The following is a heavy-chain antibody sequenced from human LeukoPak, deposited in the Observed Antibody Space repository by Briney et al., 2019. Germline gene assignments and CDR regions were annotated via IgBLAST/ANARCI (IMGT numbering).Heavy chain of an antibody. V-gene: IGHV3-23*01. Sequence: GGSLTLSCAASGFTFNTLAVNWVRHPPGMGLEWVSAITGGGYDTFYSDSVKGRFTISRDNSNNMVYLQMTSLRAEDTAVYYCAAEPRGNVFFVVNYWGQGTRVTVSS. CDR2: ITGGGYDT. D-gene: IGHD3-16*01. CDR1: GFTFNTLA. CDR3: AAEPRGNVFFVVNY. J-gene: IGHJ4*02.